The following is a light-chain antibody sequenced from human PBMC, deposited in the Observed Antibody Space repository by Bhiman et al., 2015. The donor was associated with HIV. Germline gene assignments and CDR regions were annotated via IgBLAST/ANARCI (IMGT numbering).Light chain of an antibody. Sequence: QSALTQPASVSGSPGQSITISCTGTTSDVGTYNYVSWYQQHPGKAPKLIIYDVTKRPSGVSNRFSGAKSGNTASLTISGLQAEDEAHYYCSSYATSNTLLFGGGTKLTVL. CDR2: DVT. CDR1: TSDVGTYNY. V-gene: IGLV2-14*03. J-gene: IGLJ3*02. CDR3: SSYATSNTLL.